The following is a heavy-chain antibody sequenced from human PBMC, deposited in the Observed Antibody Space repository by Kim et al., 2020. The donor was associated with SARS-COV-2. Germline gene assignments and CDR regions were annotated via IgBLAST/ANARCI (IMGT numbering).Heavy chain of an antibody. CDR2: IWYDENSE. Sequence: GGSLRLSCAASGFIFSTYGMHWVRQAPGKGLEWVAVIWYDENSEYYADSVKGRFTISRDNSKGTVYLQMNSLRAEDTAVYYCARALYYSTADAFDIWGQGTTVSVSS. V-gene: IGHV3-33*01. CDR3: ARALYYSTADAFDI. J-gene: IGHJ3*02. CDR1: GFIFSTYG. D-gene: IGHD2-2*01.